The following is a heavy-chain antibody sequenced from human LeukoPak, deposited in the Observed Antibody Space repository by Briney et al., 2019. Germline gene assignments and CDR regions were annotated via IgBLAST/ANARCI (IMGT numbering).Heavy chain of an antibody. CDR3: ARDSFGGYTYGD. CDR2: INPNSGGT. D-gene: IGHD5-18*01. CDR1: GYTFTDYY. V-gene: IGHV1-2*02. J-gene: IGHJ4*02. Sequence: GASVKVSCKASGYTFTDYYMHWVRQAPGQGLEWMGWINPNSGGTNYAQKFQGRVTMTRDTSNSTAYMELSRLRSDDTAAYYCARDSFGGYTYGDWGQGTLVTVSS.